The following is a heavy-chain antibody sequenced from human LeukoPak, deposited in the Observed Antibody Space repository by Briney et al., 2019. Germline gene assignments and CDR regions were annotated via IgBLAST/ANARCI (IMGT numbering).Heavy chain of an antibody. J-gene: IGHJ4*02. D-gene: IGHD6-13*01. Sequence: PETLSLTCTVSGGSISSYYWSWIRQPPGKGLEWIGYIYYSGSTNYNPSLKSRVTISVDTSKNQFSLKLSSVTAADTAAYYCARGPRYSSSFLDFDYWGQGTLVTVSS. CDR1: GGSISSYY. CDR3: ARGPRYSSSFLDFDY. V-gene: IGHV4-59*01. CDR2: IYYSGST.